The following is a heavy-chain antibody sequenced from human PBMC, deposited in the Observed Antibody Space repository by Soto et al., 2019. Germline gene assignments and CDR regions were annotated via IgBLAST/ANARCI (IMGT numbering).Heavy chain of an antibody. CDR2: ISAYNGNT. CDR1: GYTFTSYG. CDR3: ARDQLGPRNNYYYYGMDV. V-gene: IGHV1-18*01. J-gene: IGHJ6*02. D-gene: IGHD7-27*01. Sequence: ASVKVSCKASGYTFTSYGISWVRQAPGQGLEWMGWISAYNGNTNYAQKLQGRVTMTTDTSTSTAYMELRSLRSDDTAVYYCARDQLGPRNNYYYYGMDVWGQGTTVTVSS.